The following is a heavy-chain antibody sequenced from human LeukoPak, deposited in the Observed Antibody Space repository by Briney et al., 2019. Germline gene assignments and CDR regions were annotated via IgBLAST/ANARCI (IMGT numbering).Heavy chain of an antibody. CDR2: INPNSGGT. Sequence: ASVKCSCNASCYTFTGYYMHWVRHAPGQGLEWMGWINPNSGGTNYAQKFQGRVTMTTDTSISTAYMELSRLRSDDTAVYYCARVSWFGELLFPFDYWGQGTLVTVFS. CDR3: ARVSWFGELLFPFDY. CDR1: CYTFTGYY. J-gene: IGHJ4*02. D-gene: IGHD3-10*01. V-gene: IGHV1-2*02.